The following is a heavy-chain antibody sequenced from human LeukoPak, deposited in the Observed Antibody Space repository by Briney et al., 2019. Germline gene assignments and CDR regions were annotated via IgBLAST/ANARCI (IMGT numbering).Heavy chain of an antibody. V-gene: IGHV4-4*07. D-gene: IGHD3-22*01. CDR1: GGSISSYY. Sequence: PSETLSLTCTVSGGSISSYYWSWIRQPAGKGLEWIGRIYTSGSTNYNPSLKSRVTISGDTSKNQFSLRLSSVTAADTAVYYCARASYSYDINGWVPFDYWGQGTLVTVSS. CDR2: IYTSGST. J-gene: IGHJ4*02. CDR3: ARASYSYDINGWVPFDY.